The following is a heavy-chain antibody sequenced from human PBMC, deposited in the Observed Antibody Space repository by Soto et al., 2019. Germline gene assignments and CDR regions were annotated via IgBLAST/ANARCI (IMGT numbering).Heavy chain of an antibody. V-gene: IGHV3-74*01. D-gene: IGHD6-19*01. CDR1: GFSFSSYW. J-gene: IGHJ4*02. Sequence: EVQLVESGGGLVQPGGSLRLSCAASGFSFSSYWMHWVRQAPGKGLVWVSRINTDGTATNYADSVKGRFTISRDNPKNTLYLQMNSLRAEDTAVYYCASVRLGRWGQGILVTVSS. CDR3: ASVRLGR. CDR2: INTDGTAT.